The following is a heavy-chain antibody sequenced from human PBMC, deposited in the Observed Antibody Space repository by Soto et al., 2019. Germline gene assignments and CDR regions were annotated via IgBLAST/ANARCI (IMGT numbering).Heavy chain of an antibody. V-gene: IGHV4-34*01. D-gene: IGHD1-1*01. CDR1: GQSFSGHS. CDR2: INESGST. CDR3: ARGSGIVALPGELEDVNYDY. Sequence: QVQLQQWGAGLVKPSETLSLSCAVYGQSFSGHSWAWIRQSPGKGLEWIGEINESGSTYYNHSLKSRVIISADTSKNQFSLKLSSVSAADTAVYFCARGSGIVALPGELEDVNYDYWGQGTLVNVSS. J-gene: IGHJ4*02.